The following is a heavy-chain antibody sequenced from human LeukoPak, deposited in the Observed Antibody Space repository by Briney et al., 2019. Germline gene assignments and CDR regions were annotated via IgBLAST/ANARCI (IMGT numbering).Heavy chain of an antibody. CDR3: ARDPSGWNWFDP. CDR1: GYTFTGYY. Sequence: ASVKVSCKASGYTFTGYYMHWVRQAPGQGLEWMGWINPSSGGTNYAQKFQGRVTMTRDTSISTAHMELSRLRSDDTAVYYCARDPSGWNWFDPWGQGTLVTVSS. D-gene: IGHD6-19*01. V-gene: IGHV1-2*02. CDR2: INPSSGGT. J-gene: IGHJ5*02.